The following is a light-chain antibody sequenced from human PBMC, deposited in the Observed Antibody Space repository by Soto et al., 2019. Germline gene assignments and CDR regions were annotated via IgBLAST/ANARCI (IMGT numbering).Light chain of an antibody. V-gene: IGKV3-11*01. CDR1: QSVSSY. Sequence: EIVLTQSPATLSLSLGERATLSCRASQSVSSYLAWYQQKPGQAPRLLIYDASNRATGIPARFSGSGSGTDFTLTISSLAPEDFAVYYCQQRTNWPRTFGQGTKVEIK. CDR3: QQRTNWPRT. CDR2: DAS. J-gene: IGKJ1*01.